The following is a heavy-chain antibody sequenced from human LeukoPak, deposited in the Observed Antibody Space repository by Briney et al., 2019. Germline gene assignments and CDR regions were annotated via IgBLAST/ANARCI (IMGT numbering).Heavy chain of an antibody. V-gene: IGHV3-7*01. CDR1: GFTFSNYW. D-gene: IGHD3-10*01. CDR3: AGNVWFGELLPDY. Sequence: GGSLRLSCAASGFTFSNYWMSWVRQAPGKGLEWVANIKQDGSEKYYVDSVKGRFTISRDNAENSLYLQMNSLRAEDTAVYYCAGNVWFGELLPDYWGQGTLVTVSS. J-gene: IGHJ4*02. CDR2: IKQDGSEK.